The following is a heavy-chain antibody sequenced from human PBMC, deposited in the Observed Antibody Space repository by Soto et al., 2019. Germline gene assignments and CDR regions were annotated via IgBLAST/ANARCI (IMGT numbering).Heavy chain of an antibody. J-gene: IGHJ4*02. V-gene: IGHV3-7*01. D-gene: IGHD1-26*01. CDR1: GFTFSSYW. CDR3: ARVVGATQMDFDY. Sequence: GGSLRLSCAASGFTFSSYWMTWVRQAPGKGLEWVANIKQDGSEKYYVDSVRGRFTMSRGNAKNSLYLQMNSLRAEDTAVYYCARVVGATQMDFDYWGQGTLVTVSS. CDR2: IKQDGSEK.